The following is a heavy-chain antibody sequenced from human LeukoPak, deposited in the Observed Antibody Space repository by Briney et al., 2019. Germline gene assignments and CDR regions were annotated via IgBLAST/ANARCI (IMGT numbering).Heavy chain of an antibody. CDR1: GFTFSNFA. V-gene: IGHV3-23*01. Sequence: GGSLRLSCAASGFTFSNFAMNWVRQAPGKGLEWVSTISGSGGSTYYADSVKGRFTISRDNSKNTLYLQMNSLRAEDTAVYYCAKDRAVAGPETFDYWGQGTLVTVSS. CDR3: AKDRAVAGPETFDY. J-gene: IGHJ4*02. D-gene: IGHD6-19*01. CDR2: ISGSGGST.